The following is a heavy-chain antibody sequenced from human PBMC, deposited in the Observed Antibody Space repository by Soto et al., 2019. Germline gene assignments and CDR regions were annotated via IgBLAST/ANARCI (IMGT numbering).Heavy chain of an antibody. D-gene: IGHD6-13*01. Sequence: EVQLLESGGGWVQPVGSLRLSCAAAGFTFSIYAMSWVRQAPGKVLEWVSAISGSVGRTYYAYSVKARFTISRDNSKKTLYLQMNSLRADDTAVYYCAKATRGGAATLIRYYWGKGTLVTVSS. J-gene: IGHJ4*02. CDR2: ISGSVGRT. CDR3: AKATRGGAATLIRYY. V-gene: IGHV3-23*01. CDR1: GFTFSIYA.